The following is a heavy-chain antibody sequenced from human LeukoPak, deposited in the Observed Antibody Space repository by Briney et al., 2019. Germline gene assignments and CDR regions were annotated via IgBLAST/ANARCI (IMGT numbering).Heavy chain of an antibody. CDR1: GYTFTSYG. V-gene: IGHV1-18*01. D-gene: IGHD5-18*01. CDR2: ISAYNGNT. Sequence: WSSVKVSCKASGYTFTSYGISWVRQAPGQGLEWMGWISAYNGNTNYAQKLQGRVTMTTDTSTSTAYMELRSLRSDDTAVYYCARDSTVDTAMVPYFDYWGQGTLVTVSS. CDR3: ARDSTVDTAMVPYFDY. J-gene: IGHJ4*02.